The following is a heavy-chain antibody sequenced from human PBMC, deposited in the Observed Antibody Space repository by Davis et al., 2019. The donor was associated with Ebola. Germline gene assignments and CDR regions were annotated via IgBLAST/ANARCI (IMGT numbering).Heavy chain of an antibody. CDR3: AKDLDNYDSSGYFDFDH. CDR1: GFTLSGHW. CDR2: LSYSGRNI. Sequence: PGGSLRLSCAASGFTLSGHWMSWVRQAPGKGLEWVSGLSYSGRNIYYADSVKGRFTISRDNSKNTLYLQMNSLRGEDTAVYYCAKDLDNYDSSGYFDFDHWGQGTLVTVSS. V-gene: IGHV3-23*01. J-gene: IGHJ4*02. D-gene: IGHD3-22*01.